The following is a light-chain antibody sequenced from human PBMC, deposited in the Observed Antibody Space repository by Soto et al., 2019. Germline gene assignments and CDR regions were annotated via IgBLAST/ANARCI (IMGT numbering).Light chain of an antibody. V-gene: IGKV1-27*01. Sequence: DIQMTQSPSSLSASVGDRVTITCRASQDISVYLAWYQQKPGKVTKLLIYSASTLQSGGPSRFSGSGSETDFTITISSLQPEDVATYYCQKFNTAPLTFGQGTRLEIK. J-gene: IGKJ5*01. CDR3: QKFNTAPLT. CDR1: QDISVY. CDR2: SAS.